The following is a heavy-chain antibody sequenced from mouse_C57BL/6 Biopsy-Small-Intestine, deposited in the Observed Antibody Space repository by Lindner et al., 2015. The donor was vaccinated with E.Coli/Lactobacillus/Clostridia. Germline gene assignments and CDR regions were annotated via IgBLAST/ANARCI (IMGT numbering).Heavy chain of an antibody. CDR1: GYTFTSYG. D-gene: IGHD2-2*01. J-gene: IGHJ4*01. CDR2: IYPRSGNT. Sequence: VQLQESGAELARPGASVKLPCKASGYTFTSYGISWVKQRTGQGLEWIGEIYPRSGNTYYNEKFKGKATLTADKSSSTAYMELRSLTSEDSAVYFCAREATMVTTEDYYAMDYWGQGTSVTVSS. V-gene: IGHV1-81*01. CDR3: AREATMVTTEDYYAMDY.